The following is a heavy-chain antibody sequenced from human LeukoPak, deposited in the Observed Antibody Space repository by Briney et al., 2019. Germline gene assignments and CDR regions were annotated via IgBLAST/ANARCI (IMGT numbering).Heavy chain of an antibody. CDR2: INHSGST. CDR3: ARSIAVAGTVYYYYYGMDV. V-gene: IGHV4-34*01. Sequence: PSETLSLTCAVYGGSFSGYYWSWIRQPPGKGLEWIGEINHSGSTNYNPSLKSRVTISVDTSKNQFSLKLSSVTAADTAVYYCARSIAVAGTVYYYYYGMDVWGQGTTVTVSS. D-gene: IGHD6-19*01. CDR1: GGSFSGYY. J-gene: IGHJ6*02.